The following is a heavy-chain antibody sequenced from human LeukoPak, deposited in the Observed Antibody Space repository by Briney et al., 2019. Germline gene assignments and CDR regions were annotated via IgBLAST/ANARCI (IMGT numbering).Heavy chain of an antibody. D-gene: IGHD3-3*01. CDR1: GYTFTRYG. J-gene: IGHJ4*02. V-gene: IGHV1-18*01. Sequence: ASVKVSRKASGYTFTRYGISWVRQAPGQGLEWMGWISAYNGNTNYAQKLQGRVTMTTDTSTTAYMELRSLRSDDTAVYYCARDRYYDFWGGYYEDFDYWGQGTLVTVSS. CDR2: ISAYNGNT. CDR3: ARDRYYDFWGGYYEDFDY.